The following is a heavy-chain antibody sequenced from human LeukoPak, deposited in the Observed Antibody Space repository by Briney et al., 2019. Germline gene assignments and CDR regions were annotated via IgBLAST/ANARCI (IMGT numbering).Heavy chain of an antibody. D-gene: IGHD6-19*01. CDR3: AREQWLTERVRGYYYYYYYMDV. Sequence: SETLSLTCTVSGGSISSGSYYWSWIRQPAGKGLEWIGRIYSSGSTNYNPSLKSRVTISVDTSKNQFSLKLSSVTAADTAVYYCAREQWLTERVRGYYYYYYYMDVWGKGTTVTISS. V-gene: IGHV4-61*02. J-gene: IGHJ6*03. CDR1: GGSISSGSYY. CDR2: IYSSGST.